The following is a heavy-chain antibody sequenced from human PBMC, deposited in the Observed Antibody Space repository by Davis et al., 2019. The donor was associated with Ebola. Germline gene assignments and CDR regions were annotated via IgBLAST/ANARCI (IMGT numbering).Heavy chain of an antibody. CDR3: ATTGSGWSYWYFDL. J-gene: IGHJ2*01. Sequence: MPSETLSLTCTVSGGSISSSSYYWGWIRQPPGKGLEWTGNIHYSGRTYYNPSLKSRVTISVDTSKNQFSLKLSSVTAADTAIYYCATTGSGWSYWYFDLWGRGTLVTVSS. V-gene: IGHV4-39*01. D-gene: IGHD6-19*01. CDR1: GGSISSSSYY. CDR2: IHYSGRT.